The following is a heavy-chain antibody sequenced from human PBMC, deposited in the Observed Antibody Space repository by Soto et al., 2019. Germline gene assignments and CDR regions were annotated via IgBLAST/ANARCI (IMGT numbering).Heavy chain of an antibody. V-gene: IGHV4-31*03. D-gene: IGHD3-22*01. Sequence: SETLSLTCTVSGGAITINNYYWGWIRHHPGKGLEWIGYSYYSGITYYNSSLKGRVTISVDTSKNQFSLKLTSVTAADTAVYYCARELPPLYYYDSKKGFHYGGQGPLVTV. CDR3: ARELPPLYYYDSKKGFHY. J-gene: IGHJ4*02. CDR1: GGAITINNYY. CDR2: SYYSGIT.